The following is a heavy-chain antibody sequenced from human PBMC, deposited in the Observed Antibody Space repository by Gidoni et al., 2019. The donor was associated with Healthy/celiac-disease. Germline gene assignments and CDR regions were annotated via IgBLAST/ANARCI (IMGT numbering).Heavy chain of an antibody. Sequence: EVQLVESGGGLVKPGGSLRLSCAASGFTFSSYSMNWVRQAPGKGLEWVSSISSSSSYIYYADSVKGRFTISRDNAKNSLYLQMNSLRAEDTAVYYCARDPYYDFWSGYYTLYYYYGMDVWGQGTTVTVSS. CDR1: GFTFSSYS. CDR3: ARDPYYDFWSGYYTLYYYYGMDV. J-gene: IGHJ6*02. CDR2: ISSSSSYI. V-gene: IGHV3-21*01. D-gene: IGHD3-3*01.